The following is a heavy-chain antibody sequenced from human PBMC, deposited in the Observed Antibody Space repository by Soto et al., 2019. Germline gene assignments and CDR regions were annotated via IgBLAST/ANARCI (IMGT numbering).Heavy chain of an antibody. J-gene: IGHJ6*02. Sequence: PSETLSLTCTVSGGSVNSGNYYWSWLRQPPGKGLEWIGYIYFSGTTNYNPSLKGRVTISTDMSKNQFSLNLTSVTAGDTAVYYCAKAAVWVVLPAAYPVLLNGRGQATAVTV. CDR1: GGSVNSGNYY. CDR2: IYFSGTT. V-gene: IGHV4-61*01. D-gene: IGHD2-2*01. CDR3: AKAAVWVVLPAAYPVLLNG.